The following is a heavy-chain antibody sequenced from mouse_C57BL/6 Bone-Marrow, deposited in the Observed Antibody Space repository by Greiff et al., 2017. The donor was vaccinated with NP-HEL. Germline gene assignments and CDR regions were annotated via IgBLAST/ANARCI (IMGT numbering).Heavy chain of an antibody. V-gene: IGHV1-54*01. D-gene: IGHD1-1*01. CDR1: GYAFTNYL. CDR2: INPGSGGT. Sequence: VQLQESGAELVRPGTSVKVSCKASGYAFTNYLIEWVKQRPGQGLEWIGVINPGSGGTNYNEKFKGKATLTADKSSSTAYMQLSSLTSEDSAVYCCARATTVVATNAMDYWGQGTSVTVSS. J-gene: IGHJ4*01. CDR3: ARATTVVATNAMDY.